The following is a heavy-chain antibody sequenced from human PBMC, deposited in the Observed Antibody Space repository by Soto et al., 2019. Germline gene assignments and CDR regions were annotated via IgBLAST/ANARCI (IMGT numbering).Heavy chain of an antibody. J-gene: IGHJ3*02. CDR3: ARAYSSDSAFDI. CDR1: GYTFTSYY. CDR2: INPSGGST. D-gene: IGHD6-19*01. V-gene: IGHV1-46*03. Sequence: ASVKVSCKASGYTFTSYYMHWVRQAPGQGLEWMGLINPSGGSTSYAQKFRGRVTMTRDTSTNTVYMELSRLRSEDTAVYYCARAYSSDSAFDIWGPGTMVTVS.